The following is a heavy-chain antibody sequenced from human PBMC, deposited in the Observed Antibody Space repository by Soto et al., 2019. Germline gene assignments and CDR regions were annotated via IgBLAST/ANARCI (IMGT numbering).Heavy chain of an antibody. Sequence: EDQLVESGGGLVHPGGSLRLTCAVSGFSFRSDWMNWVRQAPGKGLEWVAHTNQDGSEKYYLDSVKGRFTIFRDNAKNSLYLQMNCLRVEDTAVYYCSGGVGDAIWGQGTLVTVSS. CDR2: TNQDGSEK. D-gene: IGHD1-26*01. CDR3: SGGVGDAI. CDR1: GFSFRSDW. V-gene: IGHV3-7*04. J-gene: IGHJ4*02.